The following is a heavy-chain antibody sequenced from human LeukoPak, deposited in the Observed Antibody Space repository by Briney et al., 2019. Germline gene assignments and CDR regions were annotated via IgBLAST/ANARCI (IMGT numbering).Heavy chain of an antibody. D-gene: IGHD6-6*01. CDR1: GFTFSSYS. CDR2: ISSTSSAI. J-gene: IGHJ6*03. V-gene: IGHV3-48*04. CDR3: ARGRGSSHYYYYMDV. Sequence: GGSLRLSCAASGFTFSSYSINWVRQAPGKGLEWVSYISSTSSAIYYADSVKGRFTISRDNAKNSLYLQMNSLRAEDTAVYYCARGRGSSHYYYYMDVWGKGTTVTVSS.